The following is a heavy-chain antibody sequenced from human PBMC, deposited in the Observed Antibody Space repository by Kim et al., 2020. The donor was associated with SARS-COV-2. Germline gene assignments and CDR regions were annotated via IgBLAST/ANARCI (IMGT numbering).Heavy chain of an antibody. V-gene: IGHV4-39*01. CDR3: ARPWGYSSALGAFDI. Sequence: PSLKSRVTISVDTSKNQFSLKLSSVTAADTAVYYCARPWGYSSALGAFDIWGQGTTVTVSS. J-gene: IGHJ3*02. D-gene: IGHD6-19*01.